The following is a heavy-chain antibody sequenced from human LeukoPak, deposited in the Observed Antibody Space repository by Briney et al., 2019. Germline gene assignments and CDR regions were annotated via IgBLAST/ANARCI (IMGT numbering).Heavy chain of an antibody. V-gene: IGHV6-1*01. J-gene: IGHJ6*02. D-gene: IGHD3-10*01. CDR1: GDSVSSNSAA. Sequence: SQTLSLTCAISGDSVSSNSAAWNWIRQSPSRGLEWLGRTYYRFKWYNDYAVSVKSRITINPDTSKNQFSLQLNSVTPEDTAVYYCARDDYYGSGSRYYGMDVWGQGTTVTVSS. CDR3: ARDDYYGSGSRYYGMDV. CDR2: TYYRFKWYN.